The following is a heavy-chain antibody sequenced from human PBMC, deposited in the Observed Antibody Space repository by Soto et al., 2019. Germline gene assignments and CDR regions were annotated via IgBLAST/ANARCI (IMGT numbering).Heavy chain of an antibody. D-gene: IGHD1-1*01. CDR2: IYSGGST. V-gene: IGHV3-66*01. J-gene: IGHJ6*03. CDR1: GFTVSSNY. Sequence: GGSLRLSCAASGFTVSSNYMSWVRQAPGKGLEWVSVIYSGGSTYYADSVKGRFTISRDNSKNTLYLQMTSLRAEDTAVYYCARVRESTNYYYYMDVWGKGTTVTVSS. CDR3: ARVRESTNYYYYMDV.